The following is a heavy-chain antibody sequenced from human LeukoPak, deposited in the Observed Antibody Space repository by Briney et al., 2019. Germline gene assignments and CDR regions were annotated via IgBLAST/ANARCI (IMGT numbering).Heavy chain of an antibody. Sequence: PSDTLSLTCNASGGSISSYYWSWIRQPAGKGLEWIGRIYTSGSTNYNPSLKSRVTMSVDTSKNQFSLKLSSVTAADTAVYYCARLHRSHFDYWGQGTLVTVSS. V-gene: IGHV4-4*07. CDR1: GGSISSYY. CDR2: IYTSGST. J-gene: IGHJ4*02. CDR3: ARLHRSHFDY.